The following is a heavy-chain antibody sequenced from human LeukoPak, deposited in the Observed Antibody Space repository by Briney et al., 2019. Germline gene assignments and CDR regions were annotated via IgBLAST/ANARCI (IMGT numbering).Heavy chain of an antibody. CDR3: ARDYLQQLGPPGY. V-gene: IGHV1-69*04. D-gene: IGHD6-13*01. CDR1: GGTFSSYA. CDR2: IIPILGIA. Sequence: SVKVSCKASGGTFSSYAISWVRQAPGQGLEWMGRIIPILGIANYAQKFQGRVTITADKSTSTAYMELGSLRSEDTAVYYCARDYLQQLGPPGYWGQGTLVTVSS. J-gene: IGHJ4*02.